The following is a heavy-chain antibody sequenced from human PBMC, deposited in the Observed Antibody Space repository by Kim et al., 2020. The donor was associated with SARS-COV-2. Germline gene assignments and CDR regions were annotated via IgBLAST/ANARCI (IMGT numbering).Heavy chain of an antibody. D-gene: IGHD1-26*01. V-gene: IGHV4-59*01. CDR3: ARVTSGSYDAFDI. Sequence: YNPSHKDRVTLSVDTSKNQFSLKLGSVTAADTAVYYCARVTSGSYDAFDIWGQGTMVTVSS. J-gene: IGHJ3*02.